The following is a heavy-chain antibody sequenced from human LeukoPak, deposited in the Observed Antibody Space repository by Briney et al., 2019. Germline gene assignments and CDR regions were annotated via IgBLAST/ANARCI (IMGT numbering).Heavy chain of an antibody. J-gene: IGHJ5*02. Sequence: GGSLRLSCAASGFTFSSYAMHWVRQAPGKGLEWVAVISYDGSNKYYADSVKGRFTISRDNSKNTLYLQMNSLRAEDTAVYYCARGGTSITIFGVALNWFDPWGQGTLVTVSS. CDR3: ARGGTSITIFGVALNWFDP. CDR1: GFTFSSYA. V-gene: IGHV3-30*04. D-gene: IGHD3-3*01. CDR2: ISYDGSNK.